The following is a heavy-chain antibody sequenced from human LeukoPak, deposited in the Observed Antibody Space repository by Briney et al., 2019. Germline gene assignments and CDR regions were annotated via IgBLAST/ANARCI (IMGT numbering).Heavy chain of an antibody. CDR3: ARDGIFGVVIIYNGMNV. Sequence: PGGSLRLSCAASGFTFSSYAMHWVRQAPGKGLEWVAVILYDGSNKYYADSVKGRFTISRDNSKNTLYLQMNSLRAEDTAVYYCARDGIFGVVIIYNGMNVWGQGTTVTVSS. CDR1: GFTFSSYA. J-gene: IGHJ6*02. V-gene: IGHV3-30-3*01. D-gene: IGHD3-3*02. CDR2: ILYDGSNK.